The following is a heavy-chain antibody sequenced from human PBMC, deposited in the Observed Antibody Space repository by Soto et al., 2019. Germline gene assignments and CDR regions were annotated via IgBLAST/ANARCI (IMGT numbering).Heavy chain of an antibody. CDR2: IIPIFGTP. V-gene: IGHV1-69*01. CDR1: GGIFSTYA. D-gene: IGHD3-10*01. J-gene: IGHJ4*02. CDR3: ARDRDDYGSGNYYNRIDF. Sequence: QVQLVQSGAEVKKPGSSVKVSCKASGGIFSTYAISWLRQAPGQGLEWMGGIIPIFGTPNYAQRFQGRVTITADESTTKAYMEVSRLKSEDTAVYYCARDRDDYGSGNYYNRIDFWGQGTLVTVYS.